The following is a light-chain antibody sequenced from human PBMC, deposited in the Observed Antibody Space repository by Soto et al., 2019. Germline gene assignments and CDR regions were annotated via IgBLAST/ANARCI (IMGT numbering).Light chain of an antibody. V-gene: IGKV3-15*01. CDR3: QQYNNGPPLT. CDR1: QSVSSS. J-gene: IGKJ4*01. Sequence: VMTQSPATLSVNPLETVALFCRASQSVSSSLAWYQQKPGRAPRLLISGASTRASDIPARFSGSGSGTEFTLTISSLQSEDFAVYHCQQYNNGPPLTFGGGTNVDIK. CDR2: GAS.